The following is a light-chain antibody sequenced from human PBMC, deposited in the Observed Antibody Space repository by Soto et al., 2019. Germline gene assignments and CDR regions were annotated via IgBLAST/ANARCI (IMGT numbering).Light chain of an antibody. CDR3: QQYYNWPRT. CDR2: GAS. Sequence: PGERVTLSCRASQSVSSSYLTWYQQKPGQAPMLLIYGASTRATSIPARFSGSGSGTDFTLTISSLQPEDFAVYCCQQYYNWPRTFGQGTKVDIK. V-gene: IGKV3D-7*01. CDR1: QSVSSSY. J-gene: IGKJ1*01.